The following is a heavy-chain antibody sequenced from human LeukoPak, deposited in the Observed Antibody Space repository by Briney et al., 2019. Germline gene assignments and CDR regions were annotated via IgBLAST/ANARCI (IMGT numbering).Heavy chain of an antibody. CDR2: ISGSGGRT. Sequence: PGGSLRLSCAASALTVSSYAMSSVRQAPGGGLEWVSGISGSGGRTHYADSVKGRFTISRDNSKNTLYLQMNSLRAEDTAVYYCAKGEGAFDIWGQGTMVTVSS. V-gene: IGHV3-23*01. D-gene: IGHD3-16*01. J-gene: IGHJ3*02. CDR3: AKGEGAFDI. CDR1: ALTVSSYA.